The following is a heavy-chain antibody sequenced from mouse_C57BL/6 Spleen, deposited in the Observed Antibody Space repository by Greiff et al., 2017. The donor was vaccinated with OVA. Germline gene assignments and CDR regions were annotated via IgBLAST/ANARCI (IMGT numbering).Heavy chain of an antibody. CDR2: IDPSDSET. CDR1: GYTFTSYW. D-gene: IGHD1-1*01. V-gene: IGHV1-52*01. J-gene: IGHJ3*01. Sequence: QVQLQQPGAELVRPGSSVKLSCKASGYTFTSYWMHWVKQRPIQGLEWIGNIDPSDSETHYNQKFKDKATLTVDKSSSTAYMQLSSLTSEDSAVYYCARGDYSGSSSWFAYWGQGTLVTVSA. CDR3: ARGDYSGSSSWFAY.